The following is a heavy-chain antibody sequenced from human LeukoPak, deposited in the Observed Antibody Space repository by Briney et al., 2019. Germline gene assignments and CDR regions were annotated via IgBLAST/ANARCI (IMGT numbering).Heavy chain of an antibody. CDR2: INHSGST. D-gene: IGHD4-17*01. Sequence: PSETLSLTCAVYGGSFGGYYWSWIRQPPGKGLEWIGEINHSGSTNYNPSLKSRVTISVDTSKNQFSLKLSSVTAADTAVYYCARARQTKTDYGDYRWGFDYWGQGTLVTVSS. CDR1: GGSFGGYY. CDR3: ARARQTKTDYGDYRWGFDY. V-gene: IGHV4-34*01. J-gene: IGHJ4*02.